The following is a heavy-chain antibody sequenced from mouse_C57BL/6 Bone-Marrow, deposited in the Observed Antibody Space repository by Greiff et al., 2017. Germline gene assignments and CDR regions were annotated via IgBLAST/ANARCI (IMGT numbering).Heavy chain of an antibody. Sequence: QVQLQQPGAELVRPGTSVKLSCKASGYTFTSYWMHWVKQRPGQGLEWIGVIDPSDSYTNYNQKFKGKATLTVDTSSSTAYMQLSSLTSDDSAVYYCASSLDGYSYWGQGTLVTVSA. CDR3: ASSLDGYSY. J-gene: IGHJ3*01. CDR1: GYTFTSYW. D-gene: IGHD2-3*01. CDR2: IDPSDSYT. V-gene: IGHV1-59*01.